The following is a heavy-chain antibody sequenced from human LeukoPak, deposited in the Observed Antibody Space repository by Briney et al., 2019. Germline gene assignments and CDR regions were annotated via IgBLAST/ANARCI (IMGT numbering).Heavy chain of an antibody. CDR1: GFTFSYHY. D-gene: IGHD2-15*01. V-gene: IGHV3-72*01. CDR3: ARGAYCRGGLRPDVFDI. CDR2: TRNKVHSYTA. J-gene: IGHJ3*02. Sequence: PGGSLRLSCAASGFTFSYHYMDWVRQTPGKGLEWIGRTRNKVHSYTAEYAASVKGIFTISRDDSKNSLYLQMNSLTTEDTAVYYCARGAYCRGGLRPDVFDIWGQGTMVTVSS.